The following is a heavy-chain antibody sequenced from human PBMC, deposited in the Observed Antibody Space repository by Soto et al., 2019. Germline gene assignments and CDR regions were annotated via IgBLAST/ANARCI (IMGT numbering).Heavy chain of an antibody. CDR1: GYRFTAYW. D-gene: IGHD3-10*01. J-gene: IGHJ3*01. V-gene: IGHV5-51*01. CDR2: IYPGDSDT. CDR3: ARRDYYGSGSYDSSDAFDV. Sequence: PGESLKISCATSGYRFTAYWIGWVRQMPGKGLEWMGIIYPGDSDTRYSPSFDSQASITVNKSVNTAYLQWSSLKASDTAVYYCARRDYYGSGSYDSSDAFDVWGQGTMVTVSS.